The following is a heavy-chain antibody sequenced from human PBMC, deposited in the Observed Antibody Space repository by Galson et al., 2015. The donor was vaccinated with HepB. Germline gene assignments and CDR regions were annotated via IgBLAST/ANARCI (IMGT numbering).Heavy chain of an antibody. CDR3: TTELGNDYGDYRYYYYYYGMDV. CDR1: GFTFSNAW. D-gene: IGHD4-17*01. Sequence: SLRLSCAASGFTFSNAWMSWVRQAPGKGLEWVGRIKSKTDGGTTDYAAPVKGRFTISRDDSKNTLYLQMNSLKTEDTAVYYCTTELGNDYGDYRYYYYYYGMDVWGQGTTVTVSS. CDR2: IKSKTDGGTT. V-gene: IGHV3-15*01. J-gene: IGHJ6*02.